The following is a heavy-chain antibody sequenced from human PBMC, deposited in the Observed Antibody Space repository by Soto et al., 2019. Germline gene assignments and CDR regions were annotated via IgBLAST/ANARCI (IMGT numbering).Heavy chain of an antibody. Sequence: SETLSLTCAVSGYSISSGFYWGWIRQAPGKGLEWIGNVYHSGSTYYNPYNPSLKSRVTISVDTSKNQFSLRLRSVTAADTAVYYCARAFYGDYVAYYYGMDVWGQGTTVTVSS. CDR1: GYSISSGFY. J-gene: IGHJ6*02. D-gene: IGHD4-17*01. V-gene: IGHV4-38-2*01. CDR2: VYHSGST. CDR3: ARAFYGDYVAYYYGMDV.